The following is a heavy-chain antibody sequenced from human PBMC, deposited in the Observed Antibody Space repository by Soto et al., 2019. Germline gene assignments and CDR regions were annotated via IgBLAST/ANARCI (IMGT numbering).Heavy chain of an antibody. CDR3: ARDGGFGVVIIY. V-gene: IGHV3-74*01. D-gene: IGHD3-3*01. J-gene: IGHJ4*02. CDR2: INSDGSST. CDR1: GFTFSSYW. Sequence: GESLKISCAASGFTFSSYWMHWVRQAPGKGLVWVSRINSDGSSTSYADSVKGRFTISRDNAKNTLYLQMNSLRAEDTAVYYCARDGGFGVVIIYWGQGTLVTVSS.